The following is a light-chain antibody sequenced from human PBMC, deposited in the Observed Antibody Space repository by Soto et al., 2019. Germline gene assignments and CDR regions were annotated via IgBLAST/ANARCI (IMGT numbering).Light chain of an antibody. J-gene: IGKJ2*01. CDR2: DAS. CDR1: QSVSSSY. V-gene: IGKV3-20*01. Sequence: EIVLTQSPGTLSLSPGERATLSCRASQSVSSSYLAWYQQKPGQAPRLLIYDASSRATCIPDRFSGSGSGPDFTLTISSLEPEDCAVYYCQQYGSSSYTFGQGTKLEIK. CDR3: QQYGSSSYT.